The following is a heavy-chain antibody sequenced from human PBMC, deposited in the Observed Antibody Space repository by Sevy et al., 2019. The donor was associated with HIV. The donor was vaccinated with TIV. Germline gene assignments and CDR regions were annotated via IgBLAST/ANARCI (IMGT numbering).Heavy chain of an antibody. J-gene: IGHJ4*02. CDR2: ISYDGSKK. Sequence: GGSLRLSCAASGFTFSGPAMHWVRQAPGKGLEWVAVISYDGSKKYYADSVKGRFTISRDNSKNTLYLELNSLRDEDTAVYYCAKAQDVCDFDYWGQGALVTVSS. CDR3: AKAQDVCDFDY. CDR1: GFTFSGPA. V-gene: IGHV3-30*18.